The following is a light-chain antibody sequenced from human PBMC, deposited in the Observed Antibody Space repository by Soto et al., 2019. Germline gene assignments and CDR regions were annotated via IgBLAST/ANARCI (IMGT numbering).Light chain of an antibody. Sequence: QSVLTQAASASGTPGQRVTISCSGSSSSIGSNTVSWYQQVPGTAPKLLIYSNDQRPSGVPDRFSGSKSGTSASLAIGGLQSEDEADYYCAAWDGSLNGWVFGGGTEVTVL. CDR3: AAWDGSLNGWV. CDR2: SND. V-gene: IGLV1-44*01. CDR1: SSSIGSNT. J-gene: IGLJ3*02.